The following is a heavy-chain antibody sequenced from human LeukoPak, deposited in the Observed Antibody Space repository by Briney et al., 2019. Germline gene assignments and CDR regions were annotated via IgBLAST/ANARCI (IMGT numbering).Heavy chain of an antibody. Sequence: SETLSLTCAVYGGSFSGYYWSWIRQPPGKGLEWIGYVYYSGSTSYNPSLKSRVTISVDTSKNQLSLKLSSVTAADTAVYFCTRVLMGSCSRTSCYSGRYFDYWGQGTLVTVSS. CDR3: TRVLMGSCSRTSCYSGRYFDY. CDR1: GGSFSGYY. CDR2: VYYSGST. V-gene: IGHV4-59*01. J-gene: IGHJ4*02. D-gene: IGHD2-2*02.